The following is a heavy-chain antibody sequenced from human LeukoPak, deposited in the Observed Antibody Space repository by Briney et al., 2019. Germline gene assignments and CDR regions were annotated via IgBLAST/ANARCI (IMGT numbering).Heavy chain of an antibody. Sequence: GGSLRLSCAASGFTFSSYAMSWVCQAPGKGLEWVSAISGSGGSTYYADSVKGRFTISRDNSKNTLYLQMNSLRAEDTAVYYCARSYYYGSGRVDAFDIWGQGTMVTVSS. CDR1: GFTFSSYA. J-gene: IGHJ3*02. CDR3: ARSYYYGSGRVDAFDI. V-gene: IGHV3-23*01. D-gene: IGHD3-10*01. CDR2: ISGSGGST.